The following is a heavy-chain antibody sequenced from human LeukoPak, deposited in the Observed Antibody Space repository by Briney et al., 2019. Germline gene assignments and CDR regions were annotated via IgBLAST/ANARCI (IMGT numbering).Heavy chain of an antibody. CDR3: ARDNPPGIAANDAFDI. V-gene: IGHV4-61*02. CDR2: IYTSGST. CDR1: GGSISSGSYY. Sequence: SETLSLTCTVSGGSISSGSYYWSWIRQPAGKGLEWIGRIYTSGSTNYNPSLKSRVTISVDTSKNQFSLKLSSVTAADTAVYYCARDNPPGIAANDAFDIWGQGTMVTVSS. J-gene: IGHJ3*02. D-gene: IGHD6-13*01.